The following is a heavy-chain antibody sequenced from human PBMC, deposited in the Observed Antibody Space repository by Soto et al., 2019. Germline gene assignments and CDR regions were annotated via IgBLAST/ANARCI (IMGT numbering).Heavy chain of an antibody. V-gene: IGHV1-18*01. Sequence: ASVKVSCKASGYTFTSYGISWVRQAPGQGLEWMGWISAYNGNTNYAQKLQGRVTMTTDTSTSTAYMELRSLRSDDTAVYYCAIELGYCSSTSCYPYYYYGIDVWGQGTTVTVSS. CDR2: ISAYNGNT. CDR1: GYTFTSYG. D-gene: IGHD2-2*01. J-gene: IGHJ6*02. CDR3: AIELGYCSSTSCYPYYYYGIDV.